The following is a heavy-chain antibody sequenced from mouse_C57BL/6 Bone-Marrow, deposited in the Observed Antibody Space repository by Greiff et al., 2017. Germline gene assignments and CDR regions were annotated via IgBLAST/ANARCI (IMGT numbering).Heavy chain of an antibody. CDR3: ARDGYYSYYFDY. D-gene: IGHD2-3*01. Sequence: VQLQQPGAELVKPGASVKVSCKASGYTFTSYWMHWVKQRPGQGLEWIGEIDPSDSYTNYNQKFKGKSTLTVDKSSSTAYMQLSSLTSEDSAVYYCARDGYYSYYFDYWGQGTTLTVSS. V-gene: IGHV1-69*01. CDR1: GYTFTSYW. CDR2: IDPSDSYT. J-gene: IGHJ2*01.